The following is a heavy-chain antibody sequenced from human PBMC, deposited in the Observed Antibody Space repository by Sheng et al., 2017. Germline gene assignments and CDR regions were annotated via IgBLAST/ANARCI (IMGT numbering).Heavy chain of an antibody. CDR3: ATIRNGNFDY. D-gene: IGHD1-1*01. J-gene: IGHJ4*02. CDR1: GFTFSSHA. V-gene: IGHV3-23*01. CDR2: ISSSGGGT. Sequence: EVQLLESGGSLVQPRGSLRLSCAASGFTFSSHAMTWVRQAPGKGLEWVSGISSSGGGTYYADSVQGRFSISRDNSKNTLYLQMNSLRVEDTAVYYCATIRNGNFDYWGQGTLVTVSS.